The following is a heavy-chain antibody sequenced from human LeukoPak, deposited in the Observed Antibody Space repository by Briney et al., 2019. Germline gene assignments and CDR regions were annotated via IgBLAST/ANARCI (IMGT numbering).Heavy chain of an antibody. J-gene: IGHJ5*02. D-gene: IGHD1-26*01. CDR3: GRGLAGGLDP. V-gene: IGHV3-74*03. CDR1: GFTFSRYS. CDR2: ISPDGSTT. Sequence: PGGSLRLSCAAAGFTFSRYSMHWVRQAPGKGLMWVSPISPDGSTTLYAYSVKGRFTISRENAKNSLYLQMKSLRVGETAVYYCGRGLAGGLDPWGEGTLVTVFS.